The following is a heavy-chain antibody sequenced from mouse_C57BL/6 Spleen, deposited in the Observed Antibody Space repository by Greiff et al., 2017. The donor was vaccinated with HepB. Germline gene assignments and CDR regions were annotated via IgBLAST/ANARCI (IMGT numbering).Heavy chain of an antibody. CDR2: ISNGGGST. V-gene: IGHV5-12*01. CDR1: GFTFSDYY. J-gene: IGHJ2*01. Sequence: EVMLVESGGGLVQPGGSLKLSCAASGFTFSDYYMYWVRQTPEKRLEWVAYISNGGGSTYYPDTVKGRFTISRDNAKNTLYLQMSRLKSEDTAMYYCARVYGNSYFDYWGQGTTLTVSS. CDR3: ARVYGNSYFDY. D-gene: IGHD2-1*01.